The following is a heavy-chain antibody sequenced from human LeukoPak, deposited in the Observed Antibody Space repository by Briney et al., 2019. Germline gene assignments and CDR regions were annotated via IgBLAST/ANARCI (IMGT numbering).Heavy chain of an antibody. Sequence: GRSLRLSCAASGFTFDDYAMHWVRQAPGKGLEWVSGISWNSGSIGYADSVKGRFTISRDNAKNSLYLQMNSLRAEDTALYYCAKGTYDSSGYYYSIENQYYFDYWGQGTLVTVSS. V-gene: IGHV3-9*01. CDR2: ISWNSGSI. CDR1: GFTFDDYA. CDR3: AKGTYDSSGYYYSIENQYYFDY. D-gene: IGHD3-22*01. J-gene: IGHJ4*02.